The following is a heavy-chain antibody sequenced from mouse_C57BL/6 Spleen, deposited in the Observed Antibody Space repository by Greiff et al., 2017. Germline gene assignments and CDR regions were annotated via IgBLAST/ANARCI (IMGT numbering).Heavy chain of an antibody. CDR3: ARYLTLYYFDY. Sequence: DVMLVESGGGLVQPGGSLSLSCAASGFTFTDYYMSWVRQPPGKALEWLGFIRNKANGYTTEYSASVKGRFTISRDNSQSILYLQMNALRAEDSATYYCARYLTLYYFDYWGQGTTLTVSS. CDR1: GFTFTDYY. CDR2: IRNKANGYTT. D-gene: IGHD4-1*01. J-gene: IGHJ2*01. V-gene: IGHV7-3*01.